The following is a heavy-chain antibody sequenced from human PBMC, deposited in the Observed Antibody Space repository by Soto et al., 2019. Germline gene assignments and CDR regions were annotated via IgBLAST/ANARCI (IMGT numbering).Heavy chain of an antibody. J-gene: IGHJ6*02. V-gene: IGHV1-2*04. CDR1: GYTFTGYY. CDR2: INPNSGGT. D-gene: IGHD6-13*01. Sequence: ASVKVSCKASGYTFTGYYMHWVRQAPGQGLEWMGWINPNSGGTNYAQKFQGWVTMTRDTSISTAYMELSRLRSDDTAVYYCARDGTGIAAAGTYYYYYGMDVWGQGTTVTVSS. CDR3: ARDGTGIAAAGTYYYYYGMDV.